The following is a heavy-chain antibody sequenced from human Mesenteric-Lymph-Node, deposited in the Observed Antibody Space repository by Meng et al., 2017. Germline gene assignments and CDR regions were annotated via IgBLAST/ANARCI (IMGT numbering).Heavy chain of an antibody. J-gene: IGHJ5*02. CDR3: VRGSDYVWGT. CDR2: IHHSGNS. D-gene: IGHD3-16*01. V-gene: IGHV4-4*02. CDR1: GGSISSSHSHW. Sequence: QGHLQESGPGLVKPSGTLSLTCGCSGGSISSSHSHWWSWVRQPPGKGLEWIGEIHHSGNSNYKSSFKGRVSMSVDKSKNQFSLRLTSVTAADTAVYYCVRGSDYVWGTWGQGTLVTVSS.